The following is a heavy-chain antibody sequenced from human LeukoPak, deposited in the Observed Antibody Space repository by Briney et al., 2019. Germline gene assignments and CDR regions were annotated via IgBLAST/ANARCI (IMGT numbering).Heavy chain of an antibody. CDR1: GFTFANYA. Sequence: PGGSVRLSCAASGFTFANYAMTWVRQPPGKGLEWVSSISSRSSDKYYKDSVKGRFTISRDNARNSVSLQMDSLRAEDTAVYYCARGAYILTWSYLEYFFDYWGQGALVTVSS. J-gene: IGHJ4*02. D-gene: IGHD2-21*01. CDR2: ISSRSSDK. V-gene: IGHV3-21*06. CDR3: ARGAYILTWSYLEYFFDY.